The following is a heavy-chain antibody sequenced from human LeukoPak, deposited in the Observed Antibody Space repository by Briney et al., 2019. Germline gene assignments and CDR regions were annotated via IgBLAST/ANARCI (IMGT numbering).Heavy chain of an antibody. CDR1: GFTFNNYA. D-gene: IGHD1-20*01. CDR2: ISGGGVST. V-gene: IGHV3-23*01. J-gene: IGHJ4*02. CDR3: AKNVNGGNWYYFDH. Sequence: GGSLRLSCAASGFTFNNYAVGWVRQAPGKGLEWVSAISGGGVSTYYADSVKGRFTISGDNSKTTLYLQMNSLRAEDTAVYYCAKNVNGGNWYYFDHWGQGTLVTVSS.